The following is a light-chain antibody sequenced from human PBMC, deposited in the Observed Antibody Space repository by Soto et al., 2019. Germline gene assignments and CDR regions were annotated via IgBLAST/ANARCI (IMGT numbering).Light chain of an antibody. J-gene: IGLJ6*01. CDR2: GDS. CDR3: HSYDSSMRGVI. Sequence: QSVLTQPPSVSGSPGQRVTISCTWSISNIGAGYGVHWYIQLPGTAPKLLVYGDSNRPSGVPDRFSGSKSDTSASLAITGLQAEDEADYYCHSYDSSMRGVIFGGGTKVTXL. CDR1: ISNIGAGYG. V-gene: IGLV1-40*01.